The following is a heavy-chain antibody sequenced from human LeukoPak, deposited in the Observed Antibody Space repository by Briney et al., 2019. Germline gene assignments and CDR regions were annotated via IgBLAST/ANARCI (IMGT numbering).Heavy chain of an antibody. Sequence: PSETLSLTCAVYGGSFSGYYWSWIRQPPGKGLEWIGEINHSGSTNYNPSLKSRVTISVDTSKNQFSLKLSSVTAADTAVYYCAMPCTDSSGCRGYFQHWGQGTLVTVPS. CDR2: INHSGST. D-gene: IGHD3-22*01. CDR3: AMPCTDSSGCRGYFQH. V-gene: IGHV4-34*01. J-gene: IGHJ1*01. CDR1: GGSFSGYY.